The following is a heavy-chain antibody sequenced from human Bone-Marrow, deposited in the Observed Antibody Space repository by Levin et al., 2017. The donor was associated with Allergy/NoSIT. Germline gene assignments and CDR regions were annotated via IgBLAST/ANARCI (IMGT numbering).Heavy chain of an antibody. CDR1: GFTFSSYS. Sequence: SCAASGFTFSSYSMHWVRQAPGKGLEYVSAINGNGDNTYYANSVKGRFTISRDNSKNTLYLQMGSLRAEDMAVYYCARVGATCYDYWGQGTLVTVSS. CDR3: ARVGATCYDY. V-gene: IGHV3-64*01. CDR2: INGNGDNT. D-gene: IGHD2-2*01. J-gene: IGHJ4*02.